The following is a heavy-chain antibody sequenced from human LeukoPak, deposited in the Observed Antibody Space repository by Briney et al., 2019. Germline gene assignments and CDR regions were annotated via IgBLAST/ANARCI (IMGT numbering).Heavy chain of an antibody. V-gene: IGHV1-69*04. D-gene: IGHD2-8*01. CDR3: ALISYCTTVTCYYLDY. CDR1: GGTFSSYA. Sequence: ASVKVSCKASGGTFSSYAISWVRQAPGQGLEWMGRIIPILGIANYAQKFQGRVTITADESTSTAYMELRSLRSDDTAVYYCALISYCTTVTCYYLDYWGQGTLVTVSS. J-gene: IGHJ4*02. CDR2: IIPILGIA.